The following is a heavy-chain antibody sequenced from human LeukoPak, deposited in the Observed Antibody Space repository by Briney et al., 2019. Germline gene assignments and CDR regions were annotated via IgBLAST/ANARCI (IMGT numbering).Heavy chain of an antibody. D-gene: IGHD3-22*01. CDR2: ISSSSSYI. Sequence: PGGSLRLSCAASGFTFSSYSMNWVRQAPGKGLEWVSSISSSSSYIYYADSVKGRFTISRDNAKNSLYPQMNSLRAEDTAVYYCARVGSMYYYDSSGYYAYWGQGTLVTVSS. J-gene: IGHJ4*02. CDR1: GFTFSSYS. V-gene: IGHV3-21*01. CDR3: ARVGSMYYYDSSGYYAY.